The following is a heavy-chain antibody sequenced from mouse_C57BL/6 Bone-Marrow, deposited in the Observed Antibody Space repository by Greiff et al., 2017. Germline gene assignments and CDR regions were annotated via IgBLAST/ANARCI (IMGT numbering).Heavy chain of an antibody. Sequence: VQLQQSGAELVRPGASVTLSCKASGYTFTDYEMHWVKQTPVHGLEWIGAIDPETGGTAYNQKFKGKAILTADKSSSTAYMELRSLTSEDSAVYYYTGITTVVAFYWYMDVWGTGTTVTVSS. D-gene: IGHD1-1*01. V-gene: IGHV1-15*01. CDR3: TGITTVVAFYWYMDV. CDR2: IDPETGGT. CDR1: GYTFTDYE. J-gene: IGHJ1*03.